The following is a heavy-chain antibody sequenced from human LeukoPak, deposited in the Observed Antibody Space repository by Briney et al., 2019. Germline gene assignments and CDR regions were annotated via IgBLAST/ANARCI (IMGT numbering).Heavy chain of an antibody. D-gene: IGHD3-10*01. CDR2: ISSSSNDI. CDR1: GLTFTSYT. J-gene: IGHJ4*02. Sequence: GGSLTLSCVVSGLTFTSYTMDWVRQTPGKGLEWLSSISSSSNDIYYADSVKGRFTISRDNAKNSVLLQMNSLRAEDTALYYCAIIRGRNSWGQGTLVTVSS. V-gene: IGHV3-21*01. CDR3: AIIRGRNS.